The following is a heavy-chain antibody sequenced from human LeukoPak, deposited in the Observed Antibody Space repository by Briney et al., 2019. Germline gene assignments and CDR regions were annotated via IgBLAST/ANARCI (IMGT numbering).Heavy chain of an antibody. J-gene: IGHJ4*02. CDR1: GGSISSGSYY. D-gene: IGHD3-3*01. V-gene: IGHV4-39*07. Sequence: SETLSLTCTVSGGSISSGSYYWGWIRQPPGKGLEWIGSIYYSGSTYYNPSLKSRVTISVDTSKNQFSLKLSSVTAADTAVYYCARVGDFWSGQPYYFDYWGQGTLVTVSS. CDR3: ARVGDFWSGQPYYFDY. CDR2: IYYSGST.